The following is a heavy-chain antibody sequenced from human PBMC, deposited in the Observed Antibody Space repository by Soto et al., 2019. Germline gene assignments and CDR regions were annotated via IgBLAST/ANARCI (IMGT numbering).Heavy chain of an antibody. CDR3: VRDRMWEQWLGPHDAFEI. J-gene: IGHJ3*02. Sequence: EVQLVESGGGLVQPGGSLRLSCAASGFTFSIFSMNWVRQAPGKGLEWISYVNAAANDIYYTDSVRGRFTISRDNAKNSLYLQMNSLRDDDTAVYYCVRDRMWEQWLGPHDAFEIWGQGTMVTVS. V-gene: IGHV3-48*02. D-gene: IGHD6-19*01. CDR1: GFTFSIFS. CDR2: VNAAANDI.